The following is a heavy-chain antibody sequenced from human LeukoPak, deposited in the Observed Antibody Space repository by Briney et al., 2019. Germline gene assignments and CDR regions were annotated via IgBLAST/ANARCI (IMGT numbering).Heavy chain of an antibody. CDR1: GYTFTGNS. Sequence: ASVKVSCKASGYTFTGNSMHWVRQAPGQGLEWMGWINPNSGGTNYAQKFQGRVTMTRDTSISAVYMELSRLRSDDTAVYYCARDGTGVYNLVQYWGQGTLVTVSS. CDR2: INPNSGGT. CDR3: ARDGTGVYNLVQY. V-gene: IGHV1-2*02. J-gene: IGHJ4*02. D-gene: IGHD5-24*01.